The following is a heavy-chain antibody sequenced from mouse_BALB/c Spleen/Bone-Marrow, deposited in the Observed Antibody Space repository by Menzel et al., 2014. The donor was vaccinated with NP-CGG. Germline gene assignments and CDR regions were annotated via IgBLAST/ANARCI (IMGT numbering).Heavy chain of an antibody. CDR3: AREGGYDGYYPLAY. CDR2: INPYDGGT. J-gene: IGHJ3*01. D-gene: IGHD2-3*01. V-gene: IGHV1-18*01. CDR1: GYSFTGYT. Sequence: EVQRVESGPELVKPGASMKISCKASGYSFTGYTMNWVKQSHGKNLEWIGLINPYDGGTSYNQKFKGKATLTVDKSSSTAYMEFLSLTSEDSAVYYCAREGGYDGYYPLAYWGQGTLVTVSA.